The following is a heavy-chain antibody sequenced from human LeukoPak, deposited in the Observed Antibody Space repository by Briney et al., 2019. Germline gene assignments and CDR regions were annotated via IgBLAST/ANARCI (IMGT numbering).Heavy chain of an antibody. CDR2: IFSSGGT. J-gene: IGHJ4*02. Sequence: SETLSLTCTVSGASISGYLWSWIRQPPGKGLEWIGYIFSSGGTDHNPSLKSRVTMSVDASRNQFFLKLSSVTAADTAVYYCARHQYGGGCYDYWGQGTLVTVSS. D-gene: IGHD2-15*01. CDR3: ARHQYGGGCYDY. CDR1: GASISGYL. V-gene: IGHV4-59*08.